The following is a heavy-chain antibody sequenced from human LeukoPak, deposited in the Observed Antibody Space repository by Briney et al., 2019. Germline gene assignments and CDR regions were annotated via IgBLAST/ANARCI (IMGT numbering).Heavy chain of an antibody. V-gene: IGHV4-34*01. Sequence: PSETLSLTCAVYGGSFSGYYWSWIRQPPRKGVEWVGEINHSESTNHNPPLKSRVTISVDTSKNQFSLKLSSVSAADTAVYYCARSASSRWFGFPRWGQGTLGTVSP. CDR2: INHSEST. CDR1: GGSFSGYY. D-gene: IGHD6-13*01. J-gene: IGHJ4*02. CDR3: ARSASSRWFGFPR.